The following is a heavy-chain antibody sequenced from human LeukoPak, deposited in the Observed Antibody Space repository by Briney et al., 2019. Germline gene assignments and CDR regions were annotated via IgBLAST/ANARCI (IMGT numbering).Heavy chain of an antibody. J-gene: IGHJ4*02. Sequence: SETLSLTCAVYGGPFSGYYWSWTRQPPGKGLEWIGEINHSGSTNYNPSLKSRVTISVDTSKNQFSLKLSSVTAADTAVYYCARGRHRGYYDSSGYSPYWGQGTLVTVSS. CDR2: INHSGST. V-gene: IGHV4-34*01. D-gene: IGHD3-22*01. CDR3: ARGRHRGYYDSSGYSPY. CDR1: GGPFSGYY.